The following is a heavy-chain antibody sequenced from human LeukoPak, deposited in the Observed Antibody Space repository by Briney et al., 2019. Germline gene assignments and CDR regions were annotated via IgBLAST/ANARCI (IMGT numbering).Heavy chain of an antibody. V-gene: IGHV3-7*01. Sequence: TGGSLRLSCAASGFTLSNYWISWVRHAPRKGLEWVANINKDGSGKYYVDSVKGRFTSSRDNAKKSLYLQMNSLTAEDTAVYYCARATTAGFLERTSAFDIWGQGTMVTVSS. CDR1: GFTLSNYW. CDR3: ARATTAGFLERTSAFDI. D-gene: IGHD3-3*01. CDR2: INKDGSGK. J-gene: IGHJ3*02.